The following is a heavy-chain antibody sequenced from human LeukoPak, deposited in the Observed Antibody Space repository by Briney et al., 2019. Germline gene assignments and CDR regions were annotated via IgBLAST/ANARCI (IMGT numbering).Heavy chain of an antibody. CDR2: ITGNGGNT. J-gene: IGHJ4*02. Sequence: GGSLRLSCAASGLTFSNYAMSWVRQAPGRGLEWVSAITGNGGNTHYADSVKGRFTISRDNSKNAVYLQMNSLRAEDTAIYYCAKKGGDDYGSGTYLAFDYWGQGTLVTVSS. V-gene: IGHV3-23*01. CDR1: GLTFSNYA. D-gene: IGHD3-10*01. CDR3: AKKGGDDYGSGTYLAFDY.